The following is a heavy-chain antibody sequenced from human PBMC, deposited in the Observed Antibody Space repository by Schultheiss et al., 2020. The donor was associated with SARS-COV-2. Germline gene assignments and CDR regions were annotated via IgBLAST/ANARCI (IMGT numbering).Heavy chain of an antibody. Sequence: GGSLRLSCAASGFTFDDYAMHWVRQAPGKGLEWVSGISWNSGSIGYADSVKGRFTISRDNAKNSLYLQMNSLRAEDTAVYYCALIAARSYYYGMDVWGQGTTVTVSS. J-gene: IGHJ6*02. CDR3: ALIAARSYYYGMDV. CDR2: ISWNSGSI. D-gene: IGHD6-6*01. CDR1: GFTFDDYA. V-gene: IGHV3-9*01.